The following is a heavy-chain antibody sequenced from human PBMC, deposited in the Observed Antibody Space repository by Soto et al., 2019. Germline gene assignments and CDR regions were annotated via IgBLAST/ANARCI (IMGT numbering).Heavy chain of an antibody. CDR1: GFTFADHA. CDR2: IRSNAYGGTT. CDR3: GRGLAGGSYSDY. Sequence: EVQLVESGGGFVQPGRSLRLSCSTSGFTFADHAMTWVRQAPGKGLECIGLIRSNAYGGTTEYAASVKGRITLSRDDSKSIAYLQMNSLKSEDTAVYSCGRGLAGGSYSDYWGQGTLVTVSS. D-gene: IGHD3-10*01. J-gene: IGHJ4*02. V-gene: IGHV3-49*04.